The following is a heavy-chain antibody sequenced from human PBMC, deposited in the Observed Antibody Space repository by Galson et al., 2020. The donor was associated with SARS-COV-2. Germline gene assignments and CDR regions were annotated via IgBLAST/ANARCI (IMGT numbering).Heavy chain of an antibody. CDR3: ARKWWAATSYDWYDA. CDR1: GGTISSSNW. V-gene: IGHV4-4*02. Sequence: SETLSLTCAVSGGTISSSNWWSWVRQPPGKGLEWIGEIYHSGTTNYNPSLKSRVTISVDKSKNQFSLKLSSVTAADTAVYYCARKWWAATSYDWYDAWGQGTLVSVSS. D-gene: IGHD2-8*01. J-gene: IGHJ5*02. CDR2: IYHSGTT.